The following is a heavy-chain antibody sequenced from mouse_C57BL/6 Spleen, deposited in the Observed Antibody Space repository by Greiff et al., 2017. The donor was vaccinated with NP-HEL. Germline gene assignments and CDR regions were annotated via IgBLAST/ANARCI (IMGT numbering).Heavy chain of an antibody. J-gene: IGHJ4*01. CDR3: AREGLLRGDAMDY. CDR2: ISSGGSYT. V-gene: IGHV5-6*01. CDR1: GFTFSSYG. Sequence: EVHLVESGGDLVKPGGSLKLSCAASGFTFSSYGMSWVRQTPDKRLEWVATISSGGSYTYYADSVKGRFTISRDNAKNTLYLQMSSLKSEDTAMYYCAREGLLRGDAMDYWGQGTSVTVSS. D-gene: IGHD1-1*01.